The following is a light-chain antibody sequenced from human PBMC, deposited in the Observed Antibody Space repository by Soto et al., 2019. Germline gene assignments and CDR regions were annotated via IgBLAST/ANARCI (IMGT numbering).Light chain of an antibody. CDR2: GNT. Sequence: QSVLTQPPSVSGAPGQRVTISCTGSSSNIGAGYDVHWYQQLPGTAPKLLIYGNTNRLSGVPDRFSGSKSGTSASLAITGLQAEDEADYYCQSYDSSLSALFGGGTKVTVL. CDR1: SSNIGAGYD. V-gene: IGLV1-40*01. J-gene: IGLJ2*01. CDR3: QSYDSSLSAL.